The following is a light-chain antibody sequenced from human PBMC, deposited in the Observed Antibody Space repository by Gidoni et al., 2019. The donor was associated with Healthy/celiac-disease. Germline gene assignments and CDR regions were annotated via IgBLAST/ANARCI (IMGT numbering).Light chain of an antibody. V-gene: IGKV3-20*01. CDR2: GAS. CDR1: QSVSSSY. J-gene: IGKJ2*01. Sequence: IVLTHSPRTLSLSPGERATLSCRASQSVSSSYLAWYQQKPGQAPRLLIYGASSRATGIPDRFSGSGSGTDFTLTISRLEPEDFAVYYCQQYGSFFGQGTKLEIK. CDR3: QQYGSF.